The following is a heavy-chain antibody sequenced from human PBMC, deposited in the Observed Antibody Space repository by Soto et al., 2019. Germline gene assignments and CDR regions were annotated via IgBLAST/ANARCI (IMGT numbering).Heavy chain of an antibody. D-gene: IGHD2-8*02. CDR2: ISLSGST. CDR3: ANGGLSWWDY. CDR1: GGSISSFNW. J-gene: IGHJ4*02. Sequence: SATLSLTCTVSGGSISSFNWWSWVRQPPGKGLEWIGEISLSGSTSYNPSLKSRVAISVDRSKNQFSLNLNSVTAADTAVYYCANGGLSWWDYWGQGTLVTVS. V-gene: IGHV4-4*02.